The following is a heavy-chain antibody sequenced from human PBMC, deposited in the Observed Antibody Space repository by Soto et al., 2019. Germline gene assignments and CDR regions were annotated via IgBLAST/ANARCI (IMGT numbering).Heavy chain of an antibody. CDR2: ISYDGSNK. CDR1: GFTFSSYG. Sequence: QVQLVESGGGVVQPGRSLRLSCAASGFTFSSYGMHWVRQAPGKGLEWVAVISYDGSNKYYADSVKGRFTISRDNSKNTLYLQMNSLRAEDTAVYYCAKGDCISTSCYPFDPWGQGTLVTVSS. CDR3: AKGDCISTSCYPFDP. V-gene: IGHV3-30*18. J-gene: IGHJ5*02. D-gene: IGHD2-2*01.